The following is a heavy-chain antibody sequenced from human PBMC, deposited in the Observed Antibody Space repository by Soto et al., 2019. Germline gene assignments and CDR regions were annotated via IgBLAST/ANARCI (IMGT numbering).Heavy chain of an antibody. CDR1: GGTFSSYA. CDR3: ATSDGRVRGVIITLGHYGMDV. Sequence: VKVSCKASGGTFSSYAISWVRQAPGQGLEWMGGIIPIFGTANYAQKFQGRVTITADESTSTAYMELSSLRSEDTAVYYCATSDGRVRGVIITLGHYGMDVWGQGTTVTVS. CDR2: IIPIFGTA. V-gene: IGHV1-69*01. J-gene: IGHJ6*02. D-gene: IGHD3-10*01.